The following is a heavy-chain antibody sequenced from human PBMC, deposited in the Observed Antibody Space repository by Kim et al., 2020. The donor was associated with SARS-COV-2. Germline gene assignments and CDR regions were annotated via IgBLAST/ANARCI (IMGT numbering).Heavy chain of an antibody. CDR2: INPNSGGT. Sequence: ASVKVSCKASGYTFTGYYMHWVRQAPGQGLEWMGRINPNSGGTNYAQKFQGRVTMTRDTSISTAYMELSRLRSDDTAVYYCARGNLEWLLYNYYYGMDVWGQGTTVTVSS. V-gene: IGHV1-2*06. J-gene: IGHJ6*02. D-gene: IGHD3-3*01. CDR1: GYTFTGYY. CDR3: ARGNLEWLLYNYYYGMDV.